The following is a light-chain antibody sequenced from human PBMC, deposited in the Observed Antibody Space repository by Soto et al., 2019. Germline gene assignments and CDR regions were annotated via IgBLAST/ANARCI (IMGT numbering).Light chain of an antibody. J-gene: IGKJ2*03. Sequence: DIQMTQSPSSVSASIGDTVIITCRASEDINVYLNWYQHKPGEVPKLLIYSASTLHSGVPSRFTGSGSETDFTLTIRGLQPEDFATYYCQHGYVAPYSFGQGPRWTS. CDR2: SAS. CDR3: QHGYVAPYS. V-gene: IGKV1-39*01. CDR1: EDINVY.